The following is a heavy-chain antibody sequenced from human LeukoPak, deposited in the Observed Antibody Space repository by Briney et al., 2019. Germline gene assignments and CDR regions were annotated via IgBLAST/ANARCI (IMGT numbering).Heavy chain of an antibody. CDR3: ATPPGDYDILAGSPRDY. V-gene: IGHV3-7*05. J-gene: IGHJ4*02. CDR2: INQDGTEK. CDR1: GFTFSVYW. Sequence: GGSLRLSCAASGFTFSVYWMTWVRQAPGKGLEWVANINQDGTEKYYVDSVKGRFTISRDNAKNSLYLQMNSLRAEDTAVYYCATPPGDYDILAGSPRDYWGQGTLVTVSS. D-gene: IGHD3-9*01.